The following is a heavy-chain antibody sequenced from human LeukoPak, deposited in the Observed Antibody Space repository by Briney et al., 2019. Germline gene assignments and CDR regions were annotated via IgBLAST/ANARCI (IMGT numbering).Heavy chain of an antibody. CDR3: ARAVIAVAGRCFDY. D-gene: IGHD6-19*01. CDR1: GFTFSRYG. Sequence: GGSLRLSCAASGFTFSRYGMHWVRQAPGKGLEWVAFIRYDGSNKYYADSVKGRFTISRDNAKNSLYLQMNSLRAEDTAVYYCARAVIAVAGRCFDYWGQGTLVSVSS. CDR2: IRYDGSNK. J-gene: IGHJ4*02. V-gene: IGHV3-30*02.